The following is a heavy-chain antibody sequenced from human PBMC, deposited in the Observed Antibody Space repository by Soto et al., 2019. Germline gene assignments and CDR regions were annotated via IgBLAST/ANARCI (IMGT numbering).Heavy chain of an antibody. CDR2: IKQDGSEK. D-gene: IGHD6-19*01. V-gene: IGHV3-7*01. Sequence: GGSLRLSCAAPGFPFSIYWMSWVRQSPGKGLEWVANIKQDGSEKYYVDSVKGRFTISRDNAKNSLYLQMNSLRAEDTAVYYCAREAVKQWLVQRGSFDYWGQGTRVTVFS. CDR1: GFPFSIYW. CDR3: AREAVKQWLVQRGSFDY. J-gene: IGHJ4*02.